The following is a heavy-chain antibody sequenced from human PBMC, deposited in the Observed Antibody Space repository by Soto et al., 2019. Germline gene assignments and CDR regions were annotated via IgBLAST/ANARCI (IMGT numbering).Heavy chain of an antibody. V-gene: IGHV3-11*01. J-gene: IGHJ4*02. CDR2: FDTSGTKI. Sequence: GGSLRLSCAASGYTFSDYYMSWIRQAPGKGLEWISYFDTSGTKIYYADSVKGRFTITRDNAKISLYLEMNSLRDEDTAVYYCASHYDMWSGYLSPVDYWGQGTLVTVSS. CDR3: ASHYDMWSGYLSPVDY. CDR1: GYTFSDYY. D-gene: IGHD3-3*01.